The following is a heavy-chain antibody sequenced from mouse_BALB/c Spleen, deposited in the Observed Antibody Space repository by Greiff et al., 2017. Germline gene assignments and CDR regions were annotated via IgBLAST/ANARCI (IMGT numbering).Heavy chain of an antibody. D-gene: IGHD1-1*01. Sequence: VHLVESGPGLVQPSQSLSITCTVSGFSLTSYGVHWVRQSPGKGLEWLGVIWSGGSTDYNAAFISRLSISKDNSKSQVFFKMNSLQANDTAIYYCARNDFYYGSSYGYWYFDVWGAGTTVTVSS. CDR3: ARNDFYYGSSYGYWYFDV. CDR2: IWSGGST. J-gene: IGHJ1*01. CDR1: GFSLTSYG. V-gene: IGHV2-2*02.